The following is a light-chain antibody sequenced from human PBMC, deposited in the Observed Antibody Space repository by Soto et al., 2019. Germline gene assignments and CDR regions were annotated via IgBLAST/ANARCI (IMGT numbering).Light chain of an antibody. CDR2: DAS. CDR3: QQRSSWPLT. V-gene: IGKV3-11*01. CDR1: QSVSSH. Sequence: EIVLTQSPATLSLSPGERATLSCRASQSVSSHLGWYQQKPGQAPRLLIYDASNRATGIPARFSGSGSGTDFTLTISSLEPEDFAGYYCQQRSSWPLTFGGGTKVEIK. J-gene: IGKJ4*01.